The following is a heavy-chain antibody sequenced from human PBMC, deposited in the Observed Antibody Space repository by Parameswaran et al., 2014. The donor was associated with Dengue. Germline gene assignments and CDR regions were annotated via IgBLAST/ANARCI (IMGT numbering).Heavy chain of an antibody. J-gene: IGHJ4*02. D-gene: IGHD3-10*01. CDR2: INAGNGNT. V-gene: IGHV1-3*01. Sequence: WVRQAPGQRLEWMGWINAGNGNTKYSQKFQGRVTITRDTSASTAYMELSSLRSEDTAVYYCARLPRSMVQGVIIKNLGNRGQGTLVTVSS. CDR3: ARLPRSMVQGVIIKNLGN.